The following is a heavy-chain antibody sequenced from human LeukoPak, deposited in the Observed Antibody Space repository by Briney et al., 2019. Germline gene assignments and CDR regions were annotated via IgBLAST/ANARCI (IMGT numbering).Heavy chain of an antibody. D-gene: IGHD3-16*01. CDR3: ARGFGSPFY. J-gene: IGHJ4*02. CDR1: GGSFSGYY. Sequence: SETLSLTCAVYGGSFSGYYWSWIRQPPGKGLEWIGEINHSGSTNYNPSLKSRVTISVDTSKNQFSLKLSSVTAADTAVYYCARGFGSPFYWGQGTLVTVSS. V-gene: IGHV4-34*01. CDR2: INHSGST.